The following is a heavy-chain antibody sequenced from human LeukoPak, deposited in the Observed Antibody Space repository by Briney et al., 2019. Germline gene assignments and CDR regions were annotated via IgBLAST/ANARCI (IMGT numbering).Heavy chain of an antibody. CDR3: ARVRDSSGWYTLYYYYYMDV. D-gene: IGHD6-19*01. CDR2: ISAYNGNT. CDR1: GYTFTSYG. Sequence: GASVKVSCKASGYTFTSYGISWVRQAPGQGLEWMGWISAYNGNTNYAQKLQGRVTMTTDTSTSTAYMELRSLRSDDTAVCYGARVRDSSGWYTLYYYYYMDVWGKGTTVTVSS. J-gene: IGHJ6*03. V-gene: IGHV1-18*01.